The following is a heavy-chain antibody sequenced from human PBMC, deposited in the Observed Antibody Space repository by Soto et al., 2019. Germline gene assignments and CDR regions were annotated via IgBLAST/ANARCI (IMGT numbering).Heavy chain of an antibody. J-gene: IGHJ3*02. V-gene: IGHV3-20*04. D-gene: IGHD3-22*01. CDR3: ARGGFSMSPGSALDI. Sequence: PGGALRLSCASSGVTFNIYVMHWVRQAPGKGLEWVAVIWNGGSTAYADSVKGRFTISRDNAKNSLYLQMNSLRAEDTALYYCARGGFSMSPGSALDIWGQGTMVTVSS. CDR2: IWNGGST. CDR1: GVTFNIYV.